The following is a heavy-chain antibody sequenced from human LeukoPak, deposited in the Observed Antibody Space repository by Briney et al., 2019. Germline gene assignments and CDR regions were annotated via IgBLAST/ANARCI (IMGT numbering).Heavy chain of an antibody. D-gene: IGHD6-13*01. Sequence: ASVKVSCKASGYTFTGYYMHWVRQAPGQGLEWMGWINPNSGGTNYAQKFQGWFTMTRDTSISTAYMELSRLRSDDTAVYYCARARKVAAAGKVCGMDVWGQGTTVTVSS. CDR3: ARARKVAAAGKVCGMDV. CDR1: GYTFTGYY. V-gene: IGHV1-2*04. CDR2: INPNSGGT. J-gene: IGHJ6*02.